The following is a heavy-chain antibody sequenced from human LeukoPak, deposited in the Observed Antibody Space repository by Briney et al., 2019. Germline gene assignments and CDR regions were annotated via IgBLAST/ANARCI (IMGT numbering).Heavy chain of an antibody. CDR2: ISSSGCTI. CDR3: ARDGYCSGGSCYSGGTSPIDY. D-gene: IGHD2-15*01. Sequence: GGSLRLSCAASGFTFSDYYMSWIRQAPGKGLEWVSDISSSGCTIYYADSVKGRFTISRDNAKNSLYLQMNSLRAEDTAVYYCARDGYCSGGSCYSGGTSPIDYWGQGILVTVSS. V-gene: IGHV3-11*04. CDR1: GFTFSDYY. J-gene: IGHJ4*02.